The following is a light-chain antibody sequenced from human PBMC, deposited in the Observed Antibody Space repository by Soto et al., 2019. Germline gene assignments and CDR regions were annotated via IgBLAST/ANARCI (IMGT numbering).Light chain of an antibody. Sequence: DIQMTQSPSSLSASVGDRVTITCRASQGIGNYLAWYQQKPGKVPKLLIYAASTLQSGVPSRFSGSGSGTDFTLNISSLQPEDVATYYCQKYNSAPWTFGQWTKVEIK. J-gene: IGKJ1*01. V-gene: IGKV1-27*01. CDR3: QKYNSAPWT. CDR1: QGIGNY. CDR2: AAS.